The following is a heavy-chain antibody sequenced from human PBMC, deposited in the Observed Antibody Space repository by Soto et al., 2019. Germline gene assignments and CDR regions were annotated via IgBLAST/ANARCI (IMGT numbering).Heavy chain of an antibody. D-gene: IGHD3-22*01. CDR1: GGSFSSSTYY. CDR3: ARQPYDSTGYYYGA. CDR2: MYSRGNT. J-gene: IGHJ5*02. Sequence: QLQLQESGPGLVKPSETLSLTCTVSGGSFSSSTYYWGWIRQPPGKGLEWIGSMYSRGNTYYNPSLKSRVTVSVDTSKNHFSLKLTSVTAADTAMYYCARQPYDSTGYYYGAWGQGTLVTVSS. V-gene: IGHV4-39*01.